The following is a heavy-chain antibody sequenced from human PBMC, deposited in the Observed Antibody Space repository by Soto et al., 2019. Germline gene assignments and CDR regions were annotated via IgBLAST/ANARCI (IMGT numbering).Heavy chain of an antibody. CDR3: ARSDIVLMVYVTFPGMDV. CDR2: INPSGGST. CDR1: GYTFTSYY. J-gene: IGHJ6*02. D-gene: IGHD2-8*01. Sequence: ASVKVSCKASGYTFTSYYMHWVRQAPGQGLEWMGIINPSGGSTSYAQKSQGRVTMTRDTSTSTVYMELSSLRSEDTAVYYCARSDIVLMVYVTFPGMDVWGQGTTVTVSS. V-gene: IGHV1-46*01.